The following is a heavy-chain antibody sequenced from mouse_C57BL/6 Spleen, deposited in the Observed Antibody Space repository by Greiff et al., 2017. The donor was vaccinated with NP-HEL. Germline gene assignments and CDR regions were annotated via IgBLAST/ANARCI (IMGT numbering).Heavy chain of an antibody. D-gene: IGHD2-3*01. Sequence: EVQLQQSGPELVKPGASVKMSCKASGYTFTDYNMHWVKQSHGKSLEWIGYINPNNGGTSYNQKFKGKATLTVNKSSSTAYMELRSLTSEDSAVYYCARKERDGYYWYFDVWGTGTTVTVSS. V-gene: IGHV1-22*01. CDR1: GYTFTDYN. J-gene: IGHJ1*03. CDR3: ARKERDGYYWYFDV. CDR2: INPNNGGT.